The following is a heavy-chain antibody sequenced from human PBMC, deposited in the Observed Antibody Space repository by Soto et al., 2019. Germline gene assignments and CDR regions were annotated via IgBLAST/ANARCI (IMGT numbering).Heavy chain of an antibody. Sequence: ASVKASCKASGYTFTSCAIRWVRQAPGQGLEWMGWISAYNGNTNYAQKLQGRVTMTTDTSTSTAYMELRSLRSDDTAVYYCARTYYDFWSGYDYYYSMDVWGKGTTVTVSS. CDR2: ISAYNGNT. V-gene: IGHV1-18*01. J-gene: IGHJ6*03. CDR3: ARTYYDFWSGYDYYYSMDV. CDR1: GYTFTSCA. D-gene: IGHD3-3*01.